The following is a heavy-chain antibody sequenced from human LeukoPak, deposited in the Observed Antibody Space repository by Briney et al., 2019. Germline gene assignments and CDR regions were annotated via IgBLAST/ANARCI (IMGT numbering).Heavy chain of an antibody. Sequence: SETVSLPRTVSGGSISSYYWNWIRQPAGKGLEWIGRVYTSGNTNSSPTHTRRVTISVDTSKNQFSLKLTSVTVADTAVYYCAAERDSLPLYRDVWGKGKPVSVSS. J-gene: IGHJ6*04. D-gene: IGHD2-8*01. CDR2: VYTSGNT. CDR1: GGSISSYY. CDR3: AAERDSLPLYRDV. V-gene: IGHV4-4*07.